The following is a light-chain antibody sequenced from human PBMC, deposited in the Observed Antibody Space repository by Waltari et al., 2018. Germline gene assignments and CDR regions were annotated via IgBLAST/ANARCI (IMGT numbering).Light chain of an antibody. V-gene: IGLV2-14*03. CDR2: DVS. J-gene: IGLJ1*01. CDR3: SSYTSSSPCV. CDR1: SSDVGGYNY. Sequence: QSALTQPASVSGSPGQSITISCTGTSSDVGGYNYVPWYQQPQGKAPRLIIYDVSKRPSGVSNRFAGSESGNAASLTISGLQAEDEADYYCSSYTSSSPCVFGTGTKVTVL.